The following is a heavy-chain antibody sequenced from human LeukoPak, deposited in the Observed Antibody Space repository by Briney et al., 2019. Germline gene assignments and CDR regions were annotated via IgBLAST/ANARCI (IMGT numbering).Heavy chain of an antibody. D-gene: IGHD2-2*01. CDR2: ISYDGSNK. CDR1: AFTFSSYA. J-gene: IGHJ5*02. V-gene: IGHV3-30-3*01. Sequence: GGSLRLSCAASAFTFSSYAMHWVRQAPGKGLEWVAVISYDGSNKYYADSVKGRFTISRDNSMNTLYLQMNSLRPEDTAVYYCARGSCSSPRCYGGNWFDPWGQGTLVTVSS. CDR3: ARGSCSSPRCYGGNWFDP.